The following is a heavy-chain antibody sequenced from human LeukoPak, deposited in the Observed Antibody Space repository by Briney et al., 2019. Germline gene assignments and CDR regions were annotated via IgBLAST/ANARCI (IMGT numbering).Heavy chain of an antibody. CDR3: ARDRAGPTLYYFDY. CDR2: IWYDGSNQ. V-gene: IGHV3-33*01. J-gene: IGHJ4*02. D-gene: IGHD1-26*01. Sequence: GRSLRHSCAASGFTFWSYGMHWVRQAPGKGLEWVAVIWYDGSNQYYADSVRGRFTISRDNSKNTLYLQLNSLRAEDTAVYYCARDRAGPTLYYFDYWGQGTLVTVSS. CDR1: GFTFWSYG.